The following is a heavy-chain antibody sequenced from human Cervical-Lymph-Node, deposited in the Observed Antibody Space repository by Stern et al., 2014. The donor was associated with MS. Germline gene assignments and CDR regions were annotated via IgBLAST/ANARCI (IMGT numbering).Heavy chain of an antibody. V-gene: IGHV1-3*01. D-gene: IGHD3-10*01. J-gene: IGHJ2*01. Sequence: VQLVQSGAEVKKPGASVKVSCKASGYTFMTYAMHWVRQAPGQRLEWMGGNNAGNGNTKYSQKFQGRVTITRDTSASTAYMELSSLRSEDTAVYYCARGAGVYWYFDLWGRGTLVTVSS. CDR2: NNAGNGNT. CDR3: ARGAGVYWYFDL. CDR1: GYTFMTYA.